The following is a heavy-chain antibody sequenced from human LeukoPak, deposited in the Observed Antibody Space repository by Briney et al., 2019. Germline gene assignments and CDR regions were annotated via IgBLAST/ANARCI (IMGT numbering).Heavy chain of an antibody. J-gene: IGHJ1*01. V-gene: IGHV4-59*01. Sequence: SETLSLTCTVSGGSISSYYWSWIRQPPGKGLEWIGYIYYSGSTIYNPSLKSRVTISVDTSKNQFSLKLSSVTAADTAVYYCAISPPPHYYDSSGYYGFQHWGQGTLVTVSS. CDR1: GGSISSYY. D-gene: IGHD3-22*01. CDR3: AISPPPHYYDSSGYYGFQH. CDR2: IYYSGST.